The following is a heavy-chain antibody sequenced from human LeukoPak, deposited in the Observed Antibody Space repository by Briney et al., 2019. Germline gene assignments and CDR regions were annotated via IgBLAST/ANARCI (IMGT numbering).Heavy chain of an antibody. V-gene: IGHV3-20*01. Sequence: GGSLRLSCAASEFTFDDYGMSWVRQAPGKGLEWVSGINWNGGSTGYADSVKGRFTISRDNAKNSLYLQMNSLRAEDTALYHCARASQANYYGSGSYPDAFDIWGQGTMVTVSS. CDR2: INWNGGST. CDR3: ARASQANYYGSGSYPDAFDI. D-gene: IGHD3-10*01. J-gene: IGHJ3*02. CDR1: EFTFDDYG.